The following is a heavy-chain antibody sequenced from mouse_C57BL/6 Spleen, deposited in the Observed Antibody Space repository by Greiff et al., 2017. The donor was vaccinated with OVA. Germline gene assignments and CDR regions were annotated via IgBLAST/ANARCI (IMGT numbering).Heavy chain of an antibody. J-gene: IGHJ4*01. CDR3: ARGGIHYDGYYKDYYAMDY. CDR1: GFTFSSYA. D-gene: IGHD2-3*01. V-gene: IGHV5-4*01. CDR2: ISDGGSYT. Sequence: EVHLVESGGGLVKPGGSLKLSCAASGFTFSSYAMSWVRQTPEKRLEWVATISDGGSYTYYPDNVKGRFTISRDNAKNNLYLQMSHLKSEDTAMYYCARGGIHYDGYYKDYYAMDYWGQGTSVTVSS.